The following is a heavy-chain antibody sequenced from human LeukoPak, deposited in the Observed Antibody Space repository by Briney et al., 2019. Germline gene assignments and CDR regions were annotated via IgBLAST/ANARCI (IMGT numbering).Heavy chain of an antibody. CDR2: IYADGNT. CDR3: ARVAPPLDDYIRGSFPYYFDY. Sequence: PGGSLRLSCAASGFIVNTNYMSWVRQAPGRGLEWVSFIYADGNTYYADSVKGRFTISRDNSKNTLYLHMSSLRVEDTAVFYCARVAPPLDDYIRGSFPYYFDYWGQGTPVTVSS. J-gene: IGHJ4*02. CDR1: GFIVNTNY. D-gene: IGHD3-16*01. V-gene: IGHV3-53*01.